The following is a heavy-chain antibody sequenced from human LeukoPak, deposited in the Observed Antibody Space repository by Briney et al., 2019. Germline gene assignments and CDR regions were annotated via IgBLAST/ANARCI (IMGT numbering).Heavy chain of an antibody. CDR1: GNSISSGYY. CDR3: GRVGIAAAGIE. V-gene: IGHV4-38-2*02. J-gene: IGHJ4*02. Sequence: SETLSLTCTVSGNSISSGYYWGWIRQPPGKGLEWIGSMYHSGSTYYNASLKSRVTISVDTYKNQISLKLSSVTAADMAVYYCGRVGIAAAGIEWGQGTLVTVSS. D-gene: IGHD6-13*01. CDR2: MYHSGST.